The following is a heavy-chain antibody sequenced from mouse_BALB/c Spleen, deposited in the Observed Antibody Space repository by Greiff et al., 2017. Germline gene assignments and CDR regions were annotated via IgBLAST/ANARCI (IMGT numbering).Heavy chain of an antibody. V-gene: IGHV2-2*02. Sequence: QVQLKESGPGLVQPSQSLSITCTVSGFSLTSYGVHWVRQSPGKGLEWLGVIWSGGSTDYNAAFISRLSISKDNSKSQVFFKMNSLQANDTAIYYCASLARGLRRVYYAMDYWGQGTSVTVSS. CDR3: ASLARGLRRVYYAMDY. J-gene: IGHJ4*01. CDR2: IWSGGST. CDR1: GFSLTSYG. D-gene: IGHD2-4*01.